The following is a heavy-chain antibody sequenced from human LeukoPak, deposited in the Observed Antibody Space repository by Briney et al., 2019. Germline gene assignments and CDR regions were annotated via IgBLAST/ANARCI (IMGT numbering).Heavy chain of an antibody. CDR2: TSLDGSNK. D-gene: IGHD7-27*01. Sequence: PGGSLRLSCVASGFSFTNYDIHWVRQAPGWGLEWVAVTSLDGSNKLYTDTVRGRFIISRDNSKNTVYLQMDSLRAEDTAVYYCARDLTLGKPDYFDHWGQGTLVTVSS. V-gene: IGHV3-30-3*01. CDR1: GFSFTNYD. J-gene: IGHJ4*02. CDR3: ARDLTLGKPDYFDH.